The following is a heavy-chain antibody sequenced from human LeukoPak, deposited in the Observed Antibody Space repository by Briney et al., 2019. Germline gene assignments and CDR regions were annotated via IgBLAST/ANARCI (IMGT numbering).Heavy chain of an antibody. CDR1: GGSISSSSYY. V-gene: IGHV4-39*01. Sequence: PSETLSLTCTVSGGSISSSSYYWGWIRQPPGKGLEWIGSIYYSGSTYYNPSLKSRVTISVDTSKNKFSLKLSSVTAADTAVYYCARHSGWELRVDYWGQGTLVTVSS. CDR2: IYYSGST. CDR3: ARHSGWELRVDY. D-gene: IGHD1-26*01. J-gene: IGHJ4*02.